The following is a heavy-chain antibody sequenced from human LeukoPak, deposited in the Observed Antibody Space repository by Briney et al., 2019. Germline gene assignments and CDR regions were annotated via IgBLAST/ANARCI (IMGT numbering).Heavy chain of an antibody. V-gene: IGHV4-34*01. CDR3: ARGVYYDILTGYYTLSYYFDY. CDR2: INHSGST. Sequence: SETLSLTCSVYGGSFSGYYWSWIRQPPGKGLEWIGEINHSGSTNYNPSLKSRVTISVDTSKNQFSLQLSSVTAADTAVYYCARGVYYDILTGYYTLSYYFDYWGQGTLVAVSS. D-gene: IGHD3-9*01. J-gene: IGHJ4*02. CDR1: GGSFSGYY.